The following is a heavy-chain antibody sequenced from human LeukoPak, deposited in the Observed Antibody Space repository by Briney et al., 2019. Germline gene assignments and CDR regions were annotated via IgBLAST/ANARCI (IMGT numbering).Heavy chain of an antibody. V-gene: IGHV3-9*01. CDR1: GLRFRDFG. J-gene: IGHJ3*02. CDR2: ITWNSGSL. D-gene: IGHD3-22*01. Sequence: PGGSLRLSCAASGLRFRDFGMHWVRQVPGKGPDWVSGITWNSGSLTYADSVKGRFTISRDNAKNSLFLQMNSLRPEDTALYYCAKDLGRDYYDSGGSYFAHTFDIWGLGTMVTVSS. CDR3: AKDLGRDYYDSGGSYFAHTFDI.